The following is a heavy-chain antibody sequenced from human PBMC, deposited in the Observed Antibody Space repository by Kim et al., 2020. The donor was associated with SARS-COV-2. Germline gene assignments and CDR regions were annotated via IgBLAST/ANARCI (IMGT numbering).Heavy chain of an antibody. D-gene: IGHD3-9*01. CDR2: IWYDGSNK. CDR3: ARDFEKNDILTGYSYYYYYYGMDV. V-gene: IGHV3-33*01. Sequence: GGSLRLSCAASGFTFSSYGMHWVRQAPGKGLEWVAVIWYDGSNKYYADSVKGRFTISRDNSKNTLYLQMNSLRAEDTAVYYCARDFEKNDILTGYSYYYYYYGMDVWGQGTTVTVSS. J-gene: IGHJ6*02. CDR1: GFTFSSYG.